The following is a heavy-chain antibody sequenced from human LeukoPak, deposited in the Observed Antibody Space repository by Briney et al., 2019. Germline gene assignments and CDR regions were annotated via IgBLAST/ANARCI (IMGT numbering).Heavy chain of an antibody. D-gene: IGHD5-12*01. CDR2: IKPDGGEK. V-gene: IGHV3-7*01. Sequence: GESLRLSCAASGFNFNNYWMSWVRQAPGKGLEWVANIKPDGGEKYYADSVKGRFTISRDNAKNSMYLQMNSLRADDTAVYYCARDHTGYEYGSFSYHYQYMDVWGKGTTVTVSS. CDR1: GFNFNNYW. CDR3: ARDHTGYEYGSFSYHYQYMDV. J-gene: IGHJ6*03.